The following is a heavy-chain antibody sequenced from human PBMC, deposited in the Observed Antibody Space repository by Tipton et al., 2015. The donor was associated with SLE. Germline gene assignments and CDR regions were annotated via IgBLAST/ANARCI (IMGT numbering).Heavy chain of an antibody. D-gene: IGHD3-22*01. V-gene: IGHV4-30-4*01. CDR2: IYYSGST. CDR3: ARANYYDSSGYPFGY. CDR1: GGSISSGDYY. Sequence: TLSLTCTVSGGSISSGDYYWSWIRQPPGKGLEWIGYIYYSGSTYYNPSLKSRVTISVDTSKNQFSLKLSSVTAADTAVYYCARANYYDSSGYPFGYWGQGTLGTVSS. J-gene: IGHJ4*02.